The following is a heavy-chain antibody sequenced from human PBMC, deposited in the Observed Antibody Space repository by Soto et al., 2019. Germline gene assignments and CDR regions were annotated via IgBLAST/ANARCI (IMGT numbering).Heavy chain of an antibody. CDR2: FSAYNGNT. V-gene: IGHV1-18*01. D-gene: IGHD5-18*01. J-gene: IGHJ4*02. Sequence: GASVKVSCKASGYTFTSYGISWVRQAPGQGLEWMGWFSAYNGNTNYAQKLQGRVTMTTDTSTSTAYMELRSLRSDDTAVYYCARDVRGYSYGLFDYWGQGTLVTVSS. CDR1: GYTFTSYG. CDR3: ARDVRGYSYGLFDY.